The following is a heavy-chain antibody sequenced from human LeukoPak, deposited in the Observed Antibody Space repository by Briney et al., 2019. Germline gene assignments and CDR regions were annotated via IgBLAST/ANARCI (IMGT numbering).Heavy chain of an antibody. V-gene: IGHV4-59*01. CDR3: ARFMWFGESLDAFDI. J-gene: IGHJ3*02. CDR1: GGCISSYY. D-gene: IGHD3-10*01. CDR2: IYYSGST. Sequence: SETLSLTCTVSGGCISSYYWSWIRQPPGKGLEWIGYIYYSGSTNYNPSLKSRVTISVDTSKNQFSLKLSSVTAADSAVYYCARFMWFGESLDAFDIRGQGTMVTVSS.